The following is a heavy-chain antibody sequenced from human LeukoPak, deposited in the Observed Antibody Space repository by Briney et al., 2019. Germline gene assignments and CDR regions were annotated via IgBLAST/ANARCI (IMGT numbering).Heavy chain of an antibody. CDR1: GGSFSGYY. Sequence: SETLSLTCAVYGGSFSGYYWSWIRQPPGKGLEWIGEINHSGSTNYNPSLKSRVTISVDTSKNQFSLKLGSVTAADTAVYYCAGLRSGRVNDYWGQGTLVTVSS. CDR2: INHSGST. CDR3: AGLRSGRVNDY. J-gene: IGHJ4*02. D-gene: IGHD3-3*01. V-gene: IGHV4-34*01.